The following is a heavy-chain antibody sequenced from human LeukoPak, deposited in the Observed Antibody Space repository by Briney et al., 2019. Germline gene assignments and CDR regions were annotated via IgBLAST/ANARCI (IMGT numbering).Heavy chain of an antibody. V-gene: IGHV4-61*02. CDR2: IYTSGST. Sequence: PSETLSLTCTVSGGSISSGSYYWSWIRQPAGKGLEWIGRIYTSGSTNYNPSLKSRVTMSVDTSKNQFSLKLSSVTAADTAVYYCAREMGYQLLWDAFDIWGQGTMVTVSS. D-gene: IGHD2-2*01. CDR3: AREMGYQLLWDAFDI. CDR1: GGSISSGSYY. J-gene: IGHJ3*02.